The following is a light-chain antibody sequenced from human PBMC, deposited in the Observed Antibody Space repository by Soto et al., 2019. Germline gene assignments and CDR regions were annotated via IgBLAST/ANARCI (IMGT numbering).Light chain of an antibody. CDR3: HQRGNWWT. J-gene: IGKJ1*01. V-gene: IGKV3-11*01. Sequence: EIVLTQSPATLSLFPGERATLSCRASQSVTSSLAWYQQKPGQAPRVLIYNTSTRATGIPARFSGSGSGTDFTLTISSLEPEDSAVYYCHQRGNWWTFDQGTKVEIK. CDR1: QSVTSS. CDR2: NTS.